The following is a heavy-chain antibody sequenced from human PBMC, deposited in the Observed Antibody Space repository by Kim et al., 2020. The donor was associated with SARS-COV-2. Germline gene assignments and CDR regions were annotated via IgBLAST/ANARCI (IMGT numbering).Heavy chain of an antibody. D-gene: IGHD5-18*01. Sequence: GGSLRLSCAASGFTFSSYGMHWVRQAPGKGLEWVAVIWYDGSNKYYADSVKGRFTISRDNSKKTLYLQMNSLRAEDTAVYYCAKADTAMVMVYYYGMDVWGQGTTVTVSS. CDR1: GFTFSSYG. V-gene: IGHV3-33*06. J-gene: IGHJ6*02. CDR3: AKADTAMVMVYYYGMDV. CDR2: IWYDGSNK.